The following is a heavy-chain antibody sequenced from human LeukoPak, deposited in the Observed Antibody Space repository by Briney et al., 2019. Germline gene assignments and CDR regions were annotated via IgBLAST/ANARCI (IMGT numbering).Heavy chain of an antibody. Sequence: GGSLRLSCAASGFAFSSYSMNWVRHAPGKGLEWVSSISSSSSYIYYADSVKGRFTISRDNAKNSLYLQMNSLRAEDTAVYYCARDPRIAAAADPYWGQGTLVTVSS. V-gene: IGHV3-21*01. CDR1: GFAFSSYS. CDR2: ISSSSSYI. CDR3: ARDPRIAAAADPY. J-gene: IGHJ4*02. D-gene: IGHD6-13*01.